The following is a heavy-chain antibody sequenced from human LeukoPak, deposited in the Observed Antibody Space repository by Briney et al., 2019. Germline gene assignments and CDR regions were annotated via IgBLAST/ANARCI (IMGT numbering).Heavy chain of an antibody. CDR3: ARGNYYDSSGYFGFFPDY. Sequence: ASVKVSSKASGYTFTSYAMHWVRQAPGQRLEWMGWINAGNGNTKYSQKFQGRVTITRDTSASTAYMELSSLRSEDTAVYYCARGNYYDSSGYFGFFPDYWGQGTLVTVSS. J-gene: IGHJ4*02. CDR1: GYTFTSYA. CDR2: INAGNGNT. D-gene: IGHD3-22*01. V-gene: IGHV1-3*01.